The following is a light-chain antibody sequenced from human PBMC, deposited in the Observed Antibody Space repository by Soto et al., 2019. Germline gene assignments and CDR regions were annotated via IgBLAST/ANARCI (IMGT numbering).Light chain of an antibody. CDR2: GGT. Sequence: AIQMTQSPSSLSASVGDRVTITCRASEGIRRDLGWYQQKPGKAPQVLIYGGTYLQSGVPSRFSGYGSGTDFTLTITSLQPEDFATYYCLQDFIYPRTFGQGTKVEIK. V-gene: IGKV1-6*01. CDR1: EGIRRD. J-gene: IGKJ1*01. CDR3: LQDFIYPRT.